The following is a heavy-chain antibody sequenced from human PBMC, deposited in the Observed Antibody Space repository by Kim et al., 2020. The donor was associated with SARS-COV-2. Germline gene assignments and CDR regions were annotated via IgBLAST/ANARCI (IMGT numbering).Heavy chain of an antibody. CDR2: MNPNSGNT. CDR3: ARGLLVRGIFYYYYYVDV. CDR1: GYTFTSYD. V-gene: IGHV1-8*01. Sequence: ASVKVSCKASGYTFTSYDINWVRQATGQGLEWMGWMNPNSGNTGYAQKFQGRVTMTRNTPISTAYMELSSLRSEDTAVYSCARGLLVRGIFYYYYYVDVWGKGTTVTASS. D-gene: IGHD3-10*01. J-gene: IGHJ6*03.